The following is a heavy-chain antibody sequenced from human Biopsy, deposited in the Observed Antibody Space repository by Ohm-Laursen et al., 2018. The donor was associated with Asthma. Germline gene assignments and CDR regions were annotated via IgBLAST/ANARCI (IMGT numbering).Heavy chain of an antibody. CDR2: INGKSNSI. D-gene: IGHD6-19*01. CDR3: TRDSYSSGLYDDFES. CDR1: GFTFSDYY. J-gene: IGHJ4*02. Sequence: SLRLSCAAFGFTFSDYYMSWIRQAPGKGLEWISYINGKSNSIEYADSVKGRFTISRDNAKNSLYLQMNSLRAEDTAVYYCTRDSYSSGLYDDFESWGQGTLVIVSA. V-gene: IGHV3-11*01.